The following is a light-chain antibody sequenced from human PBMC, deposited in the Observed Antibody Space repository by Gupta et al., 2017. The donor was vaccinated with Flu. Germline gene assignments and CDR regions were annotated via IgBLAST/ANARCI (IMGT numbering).Light chain of an antibody. Sequence: AIQMTQSPSSLSASVGDRVTITCRASQGIRHDLGWYQQKPGKAPKLLIYAASRVKSGVPSRFSGSGCGTDFTLTISSRQPEDFANYYCRQKNNCPRTFGQGTXLEIK. CDR3: RQKNNCPRT. J-gene: IGKJ2*01. V-gene: IGKV1-6*01. CDR2: AAS. CDR1: QGIRHD.